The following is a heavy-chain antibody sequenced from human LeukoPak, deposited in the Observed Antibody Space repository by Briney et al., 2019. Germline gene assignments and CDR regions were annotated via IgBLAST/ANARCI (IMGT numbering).Heavy chain of an antibody. V-gene: IGHV1-69*05. D-gene: IGHD1-1*01. J-gene: IGHJ4*02. CDR3: ARVEKGGTVDY. CDR1: GYTFTGYY. Sequence: SVKVSCKASGYTFTGYYMHWVRQAPGQGLEWMGRIIPIFGTANYAQKFQGRVTITTDESTSTAYMELSSLRSEDTAVYYCARVEKGGTVDYWGQGTLVTVSS. CDR2: IIPIFGTA.